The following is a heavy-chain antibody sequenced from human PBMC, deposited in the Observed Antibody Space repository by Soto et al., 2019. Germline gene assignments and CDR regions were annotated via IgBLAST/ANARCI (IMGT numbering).Heavy chain of an antibody. CDR2: ISSSSSYI. J-gene: IGHJ3*02. CDR1: GFTFSSYS. V-gene: IGHV3-21*01. Sequence: VGSLRLSCAASGFTFSSYSMNWVRQAPGKGLEWVSSISSSSSYIYYADSVKGRFTISRDNAKNSLYLQMNSLRAEDTAVYYCARRITIFGVAAFDIWGQGTMVTVSS. D-gene: IGHD3-3*01. CDR3: ARRITIFGVAAFDI.